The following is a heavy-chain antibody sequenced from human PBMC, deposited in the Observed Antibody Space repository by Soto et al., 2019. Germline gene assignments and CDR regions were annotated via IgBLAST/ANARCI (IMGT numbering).Heavy chain of an antibody. Sequence: SETLSPTCAVYGGSFRGYYWSGIGKPPGEGLEWIGEINHRGSANYNPSVKSRVTISVDTSKNQFSLKLNSVTAADTAMYYCARGSRVKIPAATGRDYYYHGLDVWAQGTAVT. CDR1: GGSFRGYY. J-gene: IGHJ6*02. CDR3: ARGSRVKIPAATGRDYYYHGLDV. CDR2: INHRGSA. D-gene: IGHD3-3*01. V-gene: IGHV4-34*01.